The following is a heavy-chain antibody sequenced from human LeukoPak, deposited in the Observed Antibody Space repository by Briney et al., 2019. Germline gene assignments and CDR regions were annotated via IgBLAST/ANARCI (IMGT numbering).Heavy chain of an antibody. CDR3: ARDRGQRYLYY. D-gene: IGHD3-10*01. V-gene: IGHV4-59*12. Sequence: PSETLSLTCTVSGGSISSYYWSWIRQPPGKGLEWIGYIYDSGSTNYNPSLKSRVTISVDTSKNQFSLKLTSVTAADTAVYYCARDRGQRYLYYWGQGTLVTVSS. CDR2: IYDSGST. J-gene: IGHJ4*02. CDR1: GGSISSYY.